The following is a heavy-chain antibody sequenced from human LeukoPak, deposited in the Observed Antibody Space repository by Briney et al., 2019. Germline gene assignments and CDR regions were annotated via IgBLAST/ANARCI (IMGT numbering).Heavy chain of an antibody. CDR2: IIPVLAIP. CDR3: ATEYDFLTGYFVQ. CDR1: GVTFTSYS. V-gene: IGHV1-69*04. Sequence: SVTVSCKASGVTFTSYSFAWVRQAPGQGLEWVGRIIPVLAIPNYAKTFQGRVTITADKSSSTVYMELSSLTSDDTAVYYCATEYDFLTGYFVQWGQGTLVTVSS. J-gene: IGHJ4*02. D-gene: IGHD3-9*01.